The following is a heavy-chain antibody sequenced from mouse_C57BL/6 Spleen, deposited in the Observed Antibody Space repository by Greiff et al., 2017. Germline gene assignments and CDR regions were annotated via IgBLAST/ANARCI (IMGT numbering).Heavy chain of an antibody. Sequence: VQLQQSGAELVRPGASVKLSCTASGFNIKDDYMHWVKQRPEQGLEWIGWIDPENGDTEYASKFQGKATITADTSSNTAYLQLSSLTSEDTAVYYSTQTDGYYKAYWGQGTLVTVSA. D-gene: IGHD2-3*01. CDR3: TQTDGYYKAY. CDR1: GFNIKDDY. CDR2: IDPENGDT. J-gene: IGHJ3*01. V-gene: IGHV14-4*01.